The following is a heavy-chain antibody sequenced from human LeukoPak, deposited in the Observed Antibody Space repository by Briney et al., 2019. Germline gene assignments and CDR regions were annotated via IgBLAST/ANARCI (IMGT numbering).Heavy chain of an antibody. V-gene: IGHV3-23*01. CDR2: ISGSGGST. Sequence: PGASLRLSCAASGFTFSCYAMSWVRLAPGKGLEWVSAISGSGGSTYYADSVKGRFTISRDNSKNTLYLQMNSLRAEDTAVYYGAKDLDIVGAIGGAFDIWGHGPMVTVSS. CDR3: AKDLDIVGAIGGAFDI. J-gene: IGHJ3*02. CDR1: GFTFSCYA. D-gene: IGHD1-26*01.